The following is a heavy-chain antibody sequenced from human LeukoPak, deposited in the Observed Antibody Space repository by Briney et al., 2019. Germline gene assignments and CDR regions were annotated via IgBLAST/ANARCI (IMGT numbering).Heavy chain of an antibody. Sequence: GGSLRLSCAASGFTFIYYDMLWIRHVIGKGLEWVSAIGIRGDTHYSGSVKGRFTISRENAESSLYLQMNSVRAEDTAVYYCARGGIQVSGIDEFDYWGQGALVTVSS. V-gene: IGHV3-13*01. CDR3: ARGGIQVSGIDEFDY. CDR2: IGIRGDT. CDR1: GFTFIYYD. J-gene: IGHJ4*02. D-gene: IGHD6-19*01.